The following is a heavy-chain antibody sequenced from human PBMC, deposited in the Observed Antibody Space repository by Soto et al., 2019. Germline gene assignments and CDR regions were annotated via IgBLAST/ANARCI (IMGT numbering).Heavy chain of an antibody. CDR2: IYYSGNT. D-gene: IGHD4-17*01. Sequence: TSETLSLTCTVSGGSISSGDYYWSWIRQPPGKGLEWIGCIYYSGNTYYNPSLKSRVTISVDTSKNQFSLELSSVTAADTAVYYCARARRDRGDYYGMDVWGQGTTVTVSS. CDR3: ARARRDRGDYYGMDV. CDR1: GGSISSGDYY. V-gene: IGHV4-30-4*01. J-gene: IGHJ6*02.